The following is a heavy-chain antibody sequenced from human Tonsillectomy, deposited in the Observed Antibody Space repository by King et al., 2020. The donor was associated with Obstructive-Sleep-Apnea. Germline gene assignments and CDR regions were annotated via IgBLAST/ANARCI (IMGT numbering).Heavy chain of an antibody. D-gene: IGHD1-26*01. CDR3: ARDPSSTLRIGYFQH. CDR2: ISSSSSTI. Sequence: VQLVESGGGLVQPGGSLRLSCAASGFTFSSYSMNWVRQAPGKGLEWVSYISSSSSTIYYADSVKGRFTISRDNAKNSLYLQMNSLRAEDTAVDYCARDPSSTLRIGYFQHWGQGTLVTVSS. CDR1: GFTFSSYS. J-gene: IGHJ1*01. V-gene: IGHV3-48*01.